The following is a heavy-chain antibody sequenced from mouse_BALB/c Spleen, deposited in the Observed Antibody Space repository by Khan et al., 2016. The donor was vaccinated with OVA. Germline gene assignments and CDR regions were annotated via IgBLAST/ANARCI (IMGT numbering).Heavy chain of an antibody. CDR3: TRLGTTGWFAY. CDR1: GYSFTDYY. Sequence: VQLKESGPELMKPGASVKISCKASGYSFTDYYIHWVKQSHGQSLEWIGYIDPFNGGTNFNQKFKGTATLTVDKSSSTAYMHLNSLTSEDSAVDYCTRLGTTGWFAYWGQGTLVTVSA. D-gene: IGHD2-13*01. J-gene: IGHJ3*01. V-gene: IGHV1S135*01. CDR2: IDPFNGGT.